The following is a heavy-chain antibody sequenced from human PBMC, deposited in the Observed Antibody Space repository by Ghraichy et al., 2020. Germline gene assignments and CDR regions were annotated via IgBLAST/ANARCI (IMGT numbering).Heavy chain of an antibody. J-gene: IGHJ5*02. CDR2: INPNSGAT. V-gene: IGHV1-2*02. CDR3: ARGYGDYGNRKT. D-gene: IGHD4-17*01. CDR1: GYTFTAYY. Sequence: ASVKVSCKASGYTFTAYYINWMRQAPGQGLEWMGWINPNSGATVYAQKFQGRVTMTRDTSISTAYMELSRLTSDDTAVYYCARGYGDYGNRKTWGQGTLVTVSS.